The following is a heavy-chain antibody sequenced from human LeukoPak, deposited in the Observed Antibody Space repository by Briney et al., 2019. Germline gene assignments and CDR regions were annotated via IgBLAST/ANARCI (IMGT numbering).Heavy chain of an antibody. Sequence: PGGSLRLSCAASGFTFSASWMHWVRQGPGKGLMWVSRMNRDGSVTTYADPVKGRFTISRDNAKNTLYLQMNSLRVEDTAVYYCARGVNGDSDFWGQGTLVTVSS. J-gene: IGHJ4*02. CDR3: ARGVNGDSDF. CDR1: GFTFSASW. D-gene: IGHD4-17*01. V-gene: IGHV3-74*01. CDR2: MNRDGSVT.